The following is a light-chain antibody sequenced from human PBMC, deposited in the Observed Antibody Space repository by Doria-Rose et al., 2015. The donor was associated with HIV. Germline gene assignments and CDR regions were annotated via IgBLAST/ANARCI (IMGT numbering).Light chain of an antibody. CDR1: QSLLYTSKNY. J-gene: IGKJ3*01. V-gene: IGKV4-1*01. CDR3: QQYYDTPS. CDR2: WAS. Sequence: TQSPESLGMSLGGRATFNCKSNQSLLYTSKNYLAWYQQKPGQPPKLLIYWASTRQSGVPARFSGSGSGTDFTLTISSLEAEDVAVYYCQQYYDTPSLGPGTTVDIK.